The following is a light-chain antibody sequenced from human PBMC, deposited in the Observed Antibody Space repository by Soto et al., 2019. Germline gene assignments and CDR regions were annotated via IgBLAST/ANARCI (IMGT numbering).Light chain of an antibody. Sequence: QSPLTLSTSFVARAAVAGRTSQSISSYLNWYQQKPGKAPKLLXXAASSLQSGVPSRFSGCGSGTDFTLTISNLQPADFATYYCQQSYSTPPMYTFGQGTKVDIK. CDR2: AAS. CDR3: QQSYSTPPMYT. J-gene: IGKJ2*01. CDR1: QSISSY. V-gene: IGKV1-39*01.